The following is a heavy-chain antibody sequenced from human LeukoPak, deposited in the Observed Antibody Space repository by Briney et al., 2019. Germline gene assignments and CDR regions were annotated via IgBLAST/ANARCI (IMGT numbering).Heavy chain of an antibody. D-gene: IGHD3-22*01. CDR1: GGSISSYY. Sequence: SETLSLTCTVSGGSISSYYWSWVRQPPGKGLEWVGYIYYSGSSNYSPSLKSRVTISVDPSKKQLSLNLTSVTAADRAVYYCARHYDSSRYFDYWGQGTLVTVSS. V-gene: IGHV4-59*08. CDR2: IYYSGSS. J-gene: IGHJ4*02. CDR3: ARHYDSSRYFDY.